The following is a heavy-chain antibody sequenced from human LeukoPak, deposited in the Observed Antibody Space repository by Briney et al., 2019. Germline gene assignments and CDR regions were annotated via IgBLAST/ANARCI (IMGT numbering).Heavy chain of an antibody. CDR3: AKGENDYHYYYYMDV. CDR1: GFSLSSYA. V-gene: IGHV3-23*01. J-gene: IGHJ6*03. D-gene: IGHD4/OR15-4a*01. Sequence: GGSLRLSCAASGFSLSSYAMSWVRQAPGKGLEWVSAISSTDAGTYHADSVRGRFTISRDSSKNTLYLQMNSLRADDTAVYYCAKGENDYHYYYYMDVWGKGTTVTISS. CDR2: ISSTDAGT.